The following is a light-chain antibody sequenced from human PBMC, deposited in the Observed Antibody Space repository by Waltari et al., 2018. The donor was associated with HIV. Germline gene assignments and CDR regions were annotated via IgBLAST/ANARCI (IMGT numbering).Light chain of an antibody. V-gene: IGKV1-NL1*01. CDR2: AVS. CDR1: EGISNS. CDR3: QQYYSDPMYT. Sequence: DIQMTQSPSSLSASVGERVTITCRASEGISNSLDWYQQQPGKAKKLLLYAVSTLESGVPSRFSGSGSGTDYTLTISSLHPEDFATYYCQQYYSDPMYTFGQGTKLEIK. J-gene: IGKJ2*01.